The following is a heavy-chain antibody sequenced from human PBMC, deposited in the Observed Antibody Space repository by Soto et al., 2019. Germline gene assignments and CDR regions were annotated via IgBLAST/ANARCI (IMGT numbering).Heavy chain of an antibody. CDR3: ARGLQYCSSTSCYTGSGNWFDP. J-gene: IGHJ5*02. CDR2: IDPSDSYT. V-gene: IGHV5-10-1*01. D-gene: IGHD2-2*02. CDR1: GYSFTSYW. Sequence: GESLKISCKGSGYSFTSYWISWVRQMPGKGLEWMGRIDPSDSYTNYSPSFQGDVTISADKSISTAYLQWSSLKASDTAMYYCARGLQYCSSTSCYTGSGNWFDPWGQGTLVTVSS.